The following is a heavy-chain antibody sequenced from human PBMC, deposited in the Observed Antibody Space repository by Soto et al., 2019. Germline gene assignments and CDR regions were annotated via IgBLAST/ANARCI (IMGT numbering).Heavy chain of an antibody. V-gene: IGHV1-18*01. CDR3: ARGGSSWSAEYYQH. J-gene: IGHJ1*01. CDR2: ISGYNANT. Sequence: QVQLVQSGAEVKKPGASVKVSCKASGYTFTNYGISWVRQAPGQGPEWMGWISGYNANTKYAQKFQGRVTWTTDTSTSTTYMELRHLRSDDTAVYYCARGGSSWSAEYYQHWGQGTLVIVSS. CDR1: GYTFTNYG. D-gene: IGHD6-13*01.